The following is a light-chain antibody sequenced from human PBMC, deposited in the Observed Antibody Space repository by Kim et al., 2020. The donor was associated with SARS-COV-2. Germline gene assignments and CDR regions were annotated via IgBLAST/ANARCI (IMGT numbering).Light chain of an antibody. J-gene: IGLJ1*01. V-gene: IGLV2-8*01. CDR3: NSYAGRNNFV. CDR2: EVN. Sequence: QSALTQPPSASGSPGQSVTISCTGTSSDVGAYNYVSWYQQHPGKAPKLLIFEVNKRPSGVPDRFSGSKSGSTASLTVSRLQADDEADYYCNSYAGRNNFVFGTGTKVTVL. CDR1: SSDVGAYNY.